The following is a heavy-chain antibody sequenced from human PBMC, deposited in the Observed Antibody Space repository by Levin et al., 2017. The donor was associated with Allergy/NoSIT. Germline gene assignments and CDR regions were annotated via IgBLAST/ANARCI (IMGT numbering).Heavy chain of an antibody. CDR1: GFTFSSYA. J-gene: IGHJ6*03. CDR3: AKDRERDRYYDYYMDV. V-gene: IGHV3-23*01. D-gene: IGHD5-24*01. Sequence: GESLKISCAASGFTFSSYAMSWVHQAPGKGLEWVSAISGSGGSTYYADSVKGRFTISRDNSKNTLYLQMNSLRAEDTAVYYRAKDRERDRYYDYYMDVWGKGTTVTVSS. CDR2: ISGSGGST.